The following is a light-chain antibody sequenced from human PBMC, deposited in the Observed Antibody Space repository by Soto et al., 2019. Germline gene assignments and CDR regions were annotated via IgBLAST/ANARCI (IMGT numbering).Light chain of an antibody. CDR3: QQYGSSRT. V-gene: IGKV3-15*01. Sequence: EIVMTQFPATLSVSPGERATLSCRSSQSVRSNLAWYQQKPGQAPRLLIFAASTRATVIPARFRGSGSGTDFTLTISRLEPEDFAVCYCQQYGSSRTFGQGTRLEIK. CDR2: AAS. J-gene: IGKJ5*01. CDR1: QSVRSN.